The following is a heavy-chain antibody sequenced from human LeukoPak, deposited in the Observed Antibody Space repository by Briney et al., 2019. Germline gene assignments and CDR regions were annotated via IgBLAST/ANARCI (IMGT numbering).Heavy chain of an antibody. J-gene: IGHJ4*02. V-gene: IGHV3-48*01. D-gene: IGHD1-26*01. CDR3: ARDRIKSGSYYFDY. CDR1: AFTFSDYS. CDR2: ISGRSSTI. Sequence: GGSLRLSCAASAFTFSDYSMNWVRQAPGKGLEWISYISGRSSTIYYADSVKGRFTISSDNAKNSMYLQMNSLRAEDTAVYYCARDRIKSGSYYFDYWGQGTLVTVSS.